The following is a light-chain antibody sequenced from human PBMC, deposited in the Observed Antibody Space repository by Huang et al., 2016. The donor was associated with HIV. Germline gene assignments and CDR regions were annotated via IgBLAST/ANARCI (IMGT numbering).Light chain of an antibody. J-gene: IGKJ1*01. Sequence: IVMTQFPATLAVSPGERATLSCRASQSINNNLVWYQQKSGQSPRLLIYDASARASGVPPRFSGSGSGTDFTRTISSLQSEDFAVYYCQQYGNWPPWTFGQGTKVE. CDR1: QSINNN. V-gene: IGKV3-15*01. CDR3: QQYGNWPPWT. CDR2: DAS.